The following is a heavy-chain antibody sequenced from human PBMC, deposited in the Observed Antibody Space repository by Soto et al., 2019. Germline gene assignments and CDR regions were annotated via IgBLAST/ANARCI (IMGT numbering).Heavy chain of an antibody. CDR1: GFKCIDYA. D-gene: IGHD3-16*01. CDR3: AKGPLAIGGHHCDY. CDR2: IYGRGGTT. J-gene: IGHJ4*02. Sequence: GRSLRLSYAASGFKCIDYAMTWIRQAPEKELEWVSTIYGRGGTTYYADTLKGRFTISRDNSKNTLYLVMNSLRVEDTAVYYCAKGPLAIGGHHCDYCGQGTLVTVSS. V-gene: IGHV3-23*01.